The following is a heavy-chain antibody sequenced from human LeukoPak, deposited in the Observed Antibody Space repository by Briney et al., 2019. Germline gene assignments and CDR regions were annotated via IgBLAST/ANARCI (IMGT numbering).Heavy chain of an antibody. J-gene: IGHJ3*02. CDR2: ISSSSYI. D-gene: IGHD3-22*01. Sequence: GGSLRLSWAGSGFTLSSYSMNWVRQAPGKGLEWVSSISSSSYIFYADSVKGRFTISRDNAKKSLYLQMHSLRAEDTAVYYCARDSHKFDSSGYYPDAFDIWGQGTMVTVSS. CDR3: ARDSHKFDSSGYYPDAFDI. CDR1: GFTLSSYS. V-gene: IGHV3-21*01.